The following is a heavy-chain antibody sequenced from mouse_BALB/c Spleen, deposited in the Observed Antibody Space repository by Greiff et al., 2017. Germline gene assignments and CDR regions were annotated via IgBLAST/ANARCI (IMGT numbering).Heavy chain of an antibody. Sequence: EVMLVESGGGLVQPGGSRKLSCAASGFTFSSFGMHWVRQAPEKGLEWVAYISSGSSTIYYADTVKGRFTISRDNPKNTLFLQMTSLRSEDTAMYYCARRGGYDGFYAMDYWGQGTSVTVSS. CDR3: ARRGGYDGFYAMDY. CDR2: ISSGSSTI. J-gene: IGHJ4*01. D-gene: IGHD2-2*01. V-gene: IGHV5-17*02. CDR1: GFTFSSFG.